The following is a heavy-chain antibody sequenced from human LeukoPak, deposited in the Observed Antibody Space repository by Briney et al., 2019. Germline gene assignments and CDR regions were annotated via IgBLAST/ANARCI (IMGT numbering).Heavy chain of an antibody. Sequence: GGSLRLSCAASGFTFSSYSMNWVRQAPGKGLEWVSYISSSSSTIYSADSVKGRFTISRDNAKNTLYLQMNSLRAEDTAVYYCAKDTQGDILGYFDYWGQGTLVTVSS. CDR1: GFTFSSYS. D-gene: IGHD3-9*01. CDR3: AKDTQGDILGYFDY. V-gene: IGHV3-48*01. CDR2: ISSSSSTI. J-gene: IGHJ4*02.